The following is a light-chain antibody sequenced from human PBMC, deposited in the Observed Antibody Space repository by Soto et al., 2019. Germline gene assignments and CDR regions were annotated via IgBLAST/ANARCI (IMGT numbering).Light chain of an antibody. CDR2: FGS. J-gene: IGKJ1*01. V-gene: IGKV3-11*01. CDR3: QQRSSWPWT. Sequence: EIVLTQSPATLSLSPGDRATLPCRASHSVGSLLAWYQQKPGQAPRLLLYFGSNRAAGIPDRFSGSGSGTDFTLTIDSLEPEDFALFYCQQRSSWPWTFGQGTKVDIK. CDR1: HSVGSL.